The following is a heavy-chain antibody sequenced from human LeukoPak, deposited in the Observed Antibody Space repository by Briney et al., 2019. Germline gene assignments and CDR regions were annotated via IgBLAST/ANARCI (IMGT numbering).Heavy chain of an antibody. D-gene: IGHD2-21*01. CDR1: GFTFSSYA. CDR3: TTSSYCEKNVCQTYFDF. Sequence: GGSLRLSCAASGFTFSSYAMSWVRQAPGKGLEWVANIKRDGSEKYYVDSVKGRFTISRDNAKNSLYLQMSSLKTEDTAVYYCTTSSYCEKNVCQTYFDFWGQGTLVTVSS. CDR2: IKRDGSEK. J-gene: IGHJ4*02. V-gene: IGHV3-7*03.